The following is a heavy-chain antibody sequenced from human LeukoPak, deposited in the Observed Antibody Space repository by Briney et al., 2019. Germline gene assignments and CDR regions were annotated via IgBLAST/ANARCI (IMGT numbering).Heavy chain of an antibody. CDR2: IIPIFGTA. J-gene: IGHJ5*02. V-gene: IGHV1-69*13. Sequence: SVKVSCKASGGTFSSYAISWVRQAPGQGLEWMGGIIPIFGTANYAQKFQGRVTITADESTSTAYMELSSLRSEGTALYYCSSESRAVGYYNSFDPWGQGTLVTVSS. D-gene: IGHD1-26*01. CDR1: GGTFSSYA. CDR3: SSESRAVGYYNSFDP.